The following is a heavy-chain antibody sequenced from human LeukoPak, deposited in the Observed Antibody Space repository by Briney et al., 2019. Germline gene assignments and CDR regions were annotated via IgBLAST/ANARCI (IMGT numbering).Heavy chain of an antibody. CDR2: ISPTGSTT. J-gene: IGHJ4*02. CDR3: ARGPNSNWSGLDF. V-gene: IGHV3-74*01. CDR1: GFSFSGHW. D-gene: IGHD6-6*01. Sequence: GGSLRLSCTASGFSFSGHWMHWARQLPGQGLVWVSRISPTGSTTSYADSVKGRFTVSRDNAKNTLYLQVNNLRAEDTAVYYCARGPNSNWSGLDFWGQGTLLTVSS.